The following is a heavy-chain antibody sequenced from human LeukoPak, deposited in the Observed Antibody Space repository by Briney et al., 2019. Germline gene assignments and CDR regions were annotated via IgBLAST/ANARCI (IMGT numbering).Heavy chain of an antibody. J-gene: IGHJ4*02. CDR2: IRGFDSTI. Sequence: PGESLRLSCAASGFTFSSYEMNWVRQAPGKGLEWISYIRGFDSTIYYADSVKARFTISRDNAKDSLYLQMNSLRAEDTALYYCARAGGEGATYFDYWGQGTLVTVSS. CDR1: GFTFSSYE. D-gene: IGHD1-26*01. V-gene: IGHV3-48*03. CDR3: ARAGGEGATYFDY.